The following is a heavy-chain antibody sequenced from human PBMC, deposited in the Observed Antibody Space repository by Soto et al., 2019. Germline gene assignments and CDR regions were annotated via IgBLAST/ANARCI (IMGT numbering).Heavy chain of an antibody. CDR1: GFTFSSYG. CDR3: ARDRQSLHLGELSFPDAFDI. V-gene: IGHV3-33*01. CDR2: IWYDGSNK. J-gene: IGHJ3*02. Sequence: GGSLRLSCAASGFTFSSYGMHWVRQAPGKGLEWVAVIWYDGSNKYYADSVKGRFTISRDNSKNTLYLQMNSLRAEDTAVYYCARDRQSLHLGELSFPDAFDIWGQGTMVTVSS. D-gene: IGHD3-16*02.